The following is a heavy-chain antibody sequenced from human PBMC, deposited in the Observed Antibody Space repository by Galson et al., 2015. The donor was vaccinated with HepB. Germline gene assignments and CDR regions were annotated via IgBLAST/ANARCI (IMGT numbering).Heavy chain of an antibody. D-gene: IGHD3-22*01. Sequence: SLRLSCAASGFTFSSYGMNWVRQAPGKGLEWVSYISSTSGTIYYADSVEGRFTISRDNAKNSLYLQMNSLRAEDTAVYYCARVHYYYDSSGFDYWGQGTLVTVSS. V-gene: IGHV3-48*01. CDR3: ARVHYYYDSSGFDY. CDR1: GFTFSSYG. CDR2: ISSTSGTI. J-gene: IGHJ4*02.